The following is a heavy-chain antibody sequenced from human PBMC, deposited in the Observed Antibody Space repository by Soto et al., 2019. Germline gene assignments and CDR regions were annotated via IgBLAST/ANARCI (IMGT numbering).Heavy chain of an antibody. CDR2: IWYDGSNK. V-gene: IGHV3-33*01. J-gene: IGHJ4*02. CDR3: ARGILWFGELVYHY. D-gene: IGHD3-10*01. CDR1: GFTFSSYG. Sequence: PGGSLRLSCAASGFTFSSYGMHWVRQAPGKGLEWVAVIWYDGSNKYYADSVKGRFTISRDNSKNTLYLQMNSLRAEDTAVYYCARGILWFGELVYHYWGQGTLVTVSS.